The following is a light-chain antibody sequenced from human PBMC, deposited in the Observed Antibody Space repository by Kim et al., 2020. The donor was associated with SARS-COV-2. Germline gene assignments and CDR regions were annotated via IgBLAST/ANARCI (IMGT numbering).Light chain of an antibody. J-gene: IGLJ3*02. V-gene: IGLV10-54*01. CDR1: SNNVGNQG. CDR3: SALDRSLRGWV. Sequence: QTATLTCTGNSNNVGNQGAAWLQQHQGHPPKVLFYRNNKRPSGISERLSASRSGNTASLTITGLQPEDEADYYCSALDRSLRGWVFGGGTQLTVL. CDR2: RNN.